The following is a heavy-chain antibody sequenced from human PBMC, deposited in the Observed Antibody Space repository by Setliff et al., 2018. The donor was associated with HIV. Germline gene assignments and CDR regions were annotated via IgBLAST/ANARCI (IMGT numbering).Heavy chain of an antibody. CDR1: GGSLTNYY. J-gene: IGHJ6*02. CDR3: ARVPSCADTWCYMYYYYYYGMDV. Sequence: PSETLSLTCTLYGGSLTNYYWTWIRQSPGEGLEWIGEIVDSGSTTYNPSLKSRVTKSLDTSKKQFSLKLKYVTAADTAVYYCARVPSCADTWCYMYYYYYYGMDVWGQGTTVTVSS. D-gene: IGHD2-8*01. CDR2: IVDSGST. V-gene: IGHV4-34*12.